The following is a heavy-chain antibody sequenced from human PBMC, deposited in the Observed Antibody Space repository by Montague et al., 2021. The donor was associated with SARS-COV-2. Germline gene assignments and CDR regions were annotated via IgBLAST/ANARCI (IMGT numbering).Heavy chain of an antibody. V-gene: IGHV2-70*01. J-gene: IGHJ6*02. CDR1: GGSISSSSYY. CDR3: ARIPAVTTGLNYYYYYGMDV. D-gene: IGHD4-17*01. CDR2: IDWDDDK. Sequence: TLSPTCTVSGGSISSSSYYWGWIRQPPGKALEWLALIDWDDDKYYSTSLKTRLTISKDTSKNQVVLTMTNMDPVDTATYYCARIPAVTTGLNYYYYYGMDVWGQGTTVTVSS.